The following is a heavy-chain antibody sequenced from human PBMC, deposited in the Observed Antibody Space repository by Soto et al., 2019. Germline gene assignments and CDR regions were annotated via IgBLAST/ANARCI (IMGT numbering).Heavy chain of an antibody. Sequence: EVQLVESGGGLVQPGGSLRLSCAVSGFTFSNYWMSWVRQAPGKGLEWVANIKQDGSEKNYVDSVEGRFTISRDNAENSLYLQMNSLRAEDTAVYYCARSRYLEYWGQGTLVTVSS. J-gene: IGHJ4*02. CDR3: ARSRYLEY. CDR1: GFTFSNYW. V-gene: IGHV3-7*04. D-gene: IGHD1-20*01. CDR2: IKQDGSEK.